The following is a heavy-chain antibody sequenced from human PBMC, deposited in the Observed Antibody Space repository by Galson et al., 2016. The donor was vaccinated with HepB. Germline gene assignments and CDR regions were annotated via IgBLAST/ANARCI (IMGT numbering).Heavy chain of an antibody. CDR3: ATLQVGAITKGFEI. Sequence: ETLSLTCNVSGGPISNRSYFWAWIRQPPGKGLEWIATIYYSGKTYYSPSPQSRVTISVDTSKNQFSLMLTSVSAADTAVYYCATLQVGAITKGFEIWGQGTMVTVSS. V-gene: IGHV4-39*01. CDR2: IYYSGKT. J-gene: IGHJ3*02. CDR1: GGPISNRSYF. D-gene: IGHD1-26*01.